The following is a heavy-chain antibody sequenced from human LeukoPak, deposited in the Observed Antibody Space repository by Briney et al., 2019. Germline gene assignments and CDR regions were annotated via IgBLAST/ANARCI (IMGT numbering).Heavy chain of an antibody. CDR2: IYYSGST. D-gene: IGHD2-2*01. CDR3: ARDLRYCSSTSCYSYCSGGSCPNWFDP. J-gene: IGHJ5*02. V-gene: IGHV4-59*01. CDR1: GGSISSYY. Sequence: PSETLSLTCTVSGGSISSYYWSWIRQPPGRGLEWIGYIYYSGSTNYNPSLKSRVTISVDTSKNQFSLKLSSVTAADTAVYYCARDLRYCSSTSCYSYCSGGSCPNWFDPWGQGTLVTVSS.